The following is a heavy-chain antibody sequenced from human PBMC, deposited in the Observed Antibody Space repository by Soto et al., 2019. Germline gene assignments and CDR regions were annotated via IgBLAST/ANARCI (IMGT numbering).Heavy chain of an antibody. CDR2: IIPIFGTA. CDR1: GGTFSSYS. CDR3: ARDGGRHSGGIDY. D-gene: IGHD1-26*01. J-gene: IGHJ4*02. Sequence: QVQRVQSGAELKKPGSSVKVSCKASGGTFSSYSINWVRQAPGQGLEWMGEIIPIFGTANYAQKFKGRVTITADESTSTAYMELSSLRSEDTAVYYCARDGGRHSGGIDYWGQGTLVTVSS. V-gene: IGHV1-69*01.